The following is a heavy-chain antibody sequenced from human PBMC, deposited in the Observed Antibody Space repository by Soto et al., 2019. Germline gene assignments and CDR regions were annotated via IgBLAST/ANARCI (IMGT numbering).Heavy chain of an antibody. J-gene: IGHJ4*02. D-gene: IGHD2-8*01. Sequence: ASVKVSCKSPSYTFTNYNIHLFRHPTGQGLEWMGVINPSGGSTRYGQKFQGRVTMTTDTSASTVYMELSSLRSEDTAVFYCARDGKYATNYFFDYWGQGTLVTVSS. V-gene: IGHV1-46*01. CDR2: INPSGGST. CDR1: SYTFTNYN. CDR3: ARDGKYATNYFFDY.